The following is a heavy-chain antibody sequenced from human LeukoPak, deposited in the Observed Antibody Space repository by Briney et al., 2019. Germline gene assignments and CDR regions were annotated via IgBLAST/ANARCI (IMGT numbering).Heavy chain of an antibody. D-gene: IGHD5-18*01. V-gene: IGHV4-30-4*01. CDR1: GGSISSGDYY. CDR3: ARGDSYGNDY. Sequence: SETLSLTCTVSGGSISSGDYYWSWIRQPPGTGLEWIGYIYYSGSTYYNPSLKSRVTISVDTSKNQFSLKLSSVTAADTAVYYCARGDSYGNDYWGQGTLVTVSS. J-gene: IGHJ4*02. CDR2: IYYSGST.